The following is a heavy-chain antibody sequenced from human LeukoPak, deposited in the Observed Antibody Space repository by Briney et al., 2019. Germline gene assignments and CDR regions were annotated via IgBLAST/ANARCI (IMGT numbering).Heavy chain of an antibody. Sequence: SETLSLTCTVSGGSISSGGYYWSWIRQHPGKGLEWIGYIYYSGSTYYNPSLKSRVTISVDTSKNQFSLKLSSVTAADTAVYYCARGYSSSRYYFDYWGQGTLVTVSS. CDR3: ARGYSSSRYYFDY. CDR2: IYYSGST. J-gene: IGHJ4*02. V-gene: IGHV4-31*03. CDR1: GGSISSGGYY. D-gene: IGHD6-13*01.